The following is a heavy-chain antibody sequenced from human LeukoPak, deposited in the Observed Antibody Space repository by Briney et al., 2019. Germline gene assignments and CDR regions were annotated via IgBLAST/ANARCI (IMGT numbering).Heavy chain of an antibody. CDR3: GRHKAGIAVTCPLFDY. J-gene: IGHJ4*02. V-gene: IGHV5-51*01. Sequence: GESLKISCKGSGYSFATYWICWVLQLPARSLEWRGVIYHRDSDVIYSPSFQGQVTISADKSITTASLQWNNLKAPDTAVYYCGRHKAGIAVTCPLFDYWGQGAMVTVSS. CDR2: IYHRDSDV. D-gene: IGHD6-19*01. CDR1: GYSFATYW.